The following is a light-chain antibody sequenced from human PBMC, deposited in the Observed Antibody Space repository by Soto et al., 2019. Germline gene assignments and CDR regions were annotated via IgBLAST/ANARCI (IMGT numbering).Light chain of an antibody. V-gene: IGLV2-14*01. CDR2: EVS. Sequence: ALTQPASVSGSPGQSITISCTGTSSDVGGYNYVSWYQQHPGKAPKLMIYEVSNRPSGVSNRFSGSKSGNTASLTISGLQAEDEADYYCSSYTSSTTVVFGGGTKVTVL. CDR1: SSDVGGYNY. CDR3: SSYTSSTTVV. J-gene: IGLJ2*01.